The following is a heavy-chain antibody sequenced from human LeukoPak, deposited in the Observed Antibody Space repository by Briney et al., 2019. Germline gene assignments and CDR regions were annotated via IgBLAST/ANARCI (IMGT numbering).Heavy chain of an antibody. J-gene: IGHJ5*02. CDR3: PRLLMYYYDSSGYLGP. Sequence: SETLSLTCTVSGGSISSYYWSWIRQPPGKGLERIGYIYYSGSTNYNPSLTSRVTISVDTSKNQFSLKLSSVTAADTAVYYCPRLLMYYYDSSGYLGPWGQGTLVTVSS. V-gene: IGHV4-59*01. CDR2: IYYSGST. D-gene: IGHD3-22*01. CDR1: GGSISSYY.